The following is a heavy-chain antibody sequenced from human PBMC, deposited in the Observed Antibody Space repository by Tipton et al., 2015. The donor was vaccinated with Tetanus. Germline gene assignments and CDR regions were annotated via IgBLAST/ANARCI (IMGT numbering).Heavy chain of an antibody. V-gene: IGHV3-23*01. CDR3: ARDRRSYIASAGYGMDV. J-gene: IGHJ6*02. Sequence: SLRLSCEASGFPFNTYAMDWVRQAPGKGLEWVAGIFGSGVGTYYADSVKGRFTISRDNVKNTLYLEMRGLRADDTAIYYCARDRRSYIASAGYGMDVWGQGTPVTASS. CDR2: IFGSGVGT. D-gene: IGHD6-13*01. CDR1: GFPFNTYA.